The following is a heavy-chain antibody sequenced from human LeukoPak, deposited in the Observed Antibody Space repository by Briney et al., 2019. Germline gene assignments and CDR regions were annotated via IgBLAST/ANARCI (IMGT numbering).Heavy chain of an antibody. CDR1: GFTFSSYG. CDR2: ISYDGSNK. J-gene: IGHJ3*02. CDR3: AKDIPEWELLPQGAFDI. D-gene: IGHD1-26*01. V-gene: IGHV3-30*18. Sequence: GGSLRLSCAASGFTFSSYGMHWVRQAPGKRLEWVAVISYDGSNKYYADSVKGRFTISRDNSKNTLYLQMNSLRAEDTAVYYCAKDIPEWELLPQGAFDIWGQGTMVTVSS.